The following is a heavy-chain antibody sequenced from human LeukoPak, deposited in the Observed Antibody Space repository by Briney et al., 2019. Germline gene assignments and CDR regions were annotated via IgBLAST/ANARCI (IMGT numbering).Heavy chain of an antibody. D-gene: IGHD2-2*01. J-gene: IGHJ4*02. CDR1: GYTFTSYG. CDR2: ISAYNGNT. Sequence: ASVTVSCKASGYTFTSYGISWVRQAPGQGLEWMGWISAYNGNTNYAQKLRGRVTMTTDTSTSTAYMELRSLRSDDTAVYYCARDSQHQLPLGFDYWGQGTLVTVSS. CDR3: ARDSQHQLPLGFDY. V-gene: IGHV1-18*01.